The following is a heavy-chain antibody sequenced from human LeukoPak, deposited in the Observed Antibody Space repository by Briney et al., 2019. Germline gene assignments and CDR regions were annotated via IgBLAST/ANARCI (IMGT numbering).Heavy chain of an antibody. CDR2: ISPDGSTT. Sequence: GGSLRLSCAASGFSISSYWMHWVRQVPGKGLVWVSRISPDGSTTGYADSVKGRFTASRDNARNTLYLQINSLRAEDTALYYCAKGRNGPLPVDYWGQGTLVTVSS. CDR3: AKGRNGPLPVDY. J-gene: IGHJ4*02. V-gene: IGHV3-74*01. D-gene: IGHD2-8*01. CDR1: GFSISSYW.